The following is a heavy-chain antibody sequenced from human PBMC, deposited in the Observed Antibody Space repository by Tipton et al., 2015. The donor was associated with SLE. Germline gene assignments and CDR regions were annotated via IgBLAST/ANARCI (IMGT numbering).Heavy chain of an antibody. J-gene: IGHJ6*02. D-gene: IGHD1-14*01. CDR3: AREQRTTRDHWGYYYYYLDV. CDR1: GFTLSNYW. CDR2: IKEDGSET. Sequence: GSLRLSCAASGFTLSNYWMNWVRQAPGTGLQWVGQIKEDGSETYYVGSVKGRFTISRDNVKNSLYLEMNSLRAEDSGVYYCAREQRTTRDHWGYYYYYLDVWGHGATVTVS. V-gene: IGHV3-7*01.